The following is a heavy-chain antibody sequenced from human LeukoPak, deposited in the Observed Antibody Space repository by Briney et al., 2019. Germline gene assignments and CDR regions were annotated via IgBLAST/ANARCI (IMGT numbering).Heavy chain of an antibody. D-gene: IGHD2-2*02. J-gene: IGHJ6*03. CDR3: ARVAAEVVGVPGAIGFGWLRRDYYYMDV. CDR2: FDPEDGET. CDR1: GYTLTELS. Sequence: ASVAVSCKVSGYTLTELSMHWVRQAPGKGLEWMGGFDPEDGETIYAQKFQGRVTMTRDISTSTVYMELSSLRSEDTAVYYCARVAAEVVGVPGAIGFGWLRRDYYYMDVWGKGTTVTVSS. V-gene: IGHV1-24*01.